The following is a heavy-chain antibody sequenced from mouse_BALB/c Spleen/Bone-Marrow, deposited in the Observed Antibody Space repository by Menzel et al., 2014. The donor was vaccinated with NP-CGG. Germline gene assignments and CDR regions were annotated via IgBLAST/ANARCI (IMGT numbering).Heavy chain of an antibody. Sequence: VQLQQSGPELVKPGASVKMSCKASGYTFTSYVMHWVKQKPGQGLEWIGYINPYNDGTKYNERFKGKATLTSDKSSSTAYMELSSLTSEDSAVYYCARMEGSPTAFYYAMDYWGQGTSGTVSS. V-gene: IGHV1-14*01. CDR1: GYTFTSYV. D-gene: IGHD2-10*01. J-gene: IGHJ4*01. CDR3: ARMEGSPTAFYYAMDY. CDR2: INPYNDGT.